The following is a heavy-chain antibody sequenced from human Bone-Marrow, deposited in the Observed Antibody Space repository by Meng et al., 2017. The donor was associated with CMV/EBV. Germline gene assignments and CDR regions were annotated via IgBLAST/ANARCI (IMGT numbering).Heavy chain of an antibody. CDR1: GYTFTGYY. CDR3: ARVEINHSSSWYGDIINYFDY. CDR2: INPNSGGT. D-gene: IGHD6-13*01. V-gene: IGHV1-2*02. J-gene: IGHJ4*02. Sequence: ASVKVSCKASGYTFTGYYMHWVRQAPGQGLEWMGWINPNSGGTNYAQKLQGRVTMTTDTSTSTAYMELRSLRSDDTAVYYCARVEINHSSSWYGDIINYFDYWGQGTLVTFSS.